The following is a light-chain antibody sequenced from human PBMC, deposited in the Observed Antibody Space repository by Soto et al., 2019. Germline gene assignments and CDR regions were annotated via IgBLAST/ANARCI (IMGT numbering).Light chain of an antibody. CDR3: QQTYLAPYT. J-gene: IGKJ2*01. CDR1: QIINSY. Sequence: DIQMTQSPSTLSASVGDRVSITCRTSQIINSYLAWYQQKPGRAPNLVIYAASTLESGVPSRFSGSGSGTDFTLTISSLQPADYATYYCQQTYLAPYTFGQGTKVDIK. CDR2: AAS. V-gene: IGKV1-39*01.